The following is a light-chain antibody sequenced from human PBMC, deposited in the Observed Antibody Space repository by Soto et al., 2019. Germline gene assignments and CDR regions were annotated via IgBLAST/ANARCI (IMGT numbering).Light chain of an antibody. V-gene: IGKV3-20*01. Sequence: EIVLTQSPGTLSLSPGERATLSCRASQSVSSSYLAWYQQKPGQAPRLLIYGASSRATGIPDRFSGSGSGTYFSLNISRLELEDLAVYYCQQYGSSPLTFGGGTKVEIQ. CDR2: GAS. CDR3: QQYGSSPLT. J-gene: IGKJ4*01. CDR1: QSVSSSY.